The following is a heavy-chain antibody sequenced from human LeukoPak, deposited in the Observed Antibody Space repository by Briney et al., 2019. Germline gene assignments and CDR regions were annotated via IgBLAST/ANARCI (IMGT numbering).Heavy chain of an antibody. V-gene: IGHV3-33*01. CDR2: IWNDGSNK. D-gene: IGHD3-3*01. CDR1: GFTFNSYG. CDR3: AGDRGKWYPFWPDY. J-gene: IGHJ4*02. Sequence: GGSLRLSCAAAGFTFNSYGLHWDRQAPGKGLEWVAVIWNDGSNKHYSDSVKGRFTISRDNSRNTPSLQMNTLRADDTAVYYCAGDRGKWYPFWPDYWGQRTLVTVSP.